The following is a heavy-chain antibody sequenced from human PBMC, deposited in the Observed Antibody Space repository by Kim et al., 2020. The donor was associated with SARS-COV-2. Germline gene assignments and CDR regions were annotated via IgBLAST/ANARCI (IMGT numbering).Heavy chain of an antibody. CDR2: IGAGAVST. CDR3: AKIYSRTVTPVGY. D-gene: IGHD4-17*01. Sequence: GGSLRLSCAASGFTFSNYDMSWVRQGPGKGLEWVSTIGAGAVSTYYADSVKGRFTISRDNSQSTLYLQMNSPRAEDTDIYYCAKIYSRTVTPVGYWGQGTLVTVSS. J-gene: IGHJ4*02. CDR1: GFTFSNYD. V-gene: IGHV3-23*01.